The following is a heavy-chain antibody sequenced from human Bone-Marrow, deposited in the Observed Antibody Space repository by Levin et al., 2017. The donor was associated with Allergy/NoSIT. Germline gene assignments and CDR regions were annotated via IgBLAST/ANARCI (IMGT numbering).Heavy chain of an antibody. V-gene: IGHV3-30*04. CDR1: GFTFSSYA. Sequence: GGSLRLSCAASGFTFSSYAMHWVRQAPGKGLEWVAVISYDGSNKYYADSVKGRFTISRDNSKNTLYLQMNSLRAEDTAVYYCARDTGLGRATIGPNDYWGQGTLVTVSS. D-gene: IGHD5-12*01. J-gene: IGHJ4*02. CDR2: ISYDGSNK. CDR3: ARDTGLGRATIGPNDY.